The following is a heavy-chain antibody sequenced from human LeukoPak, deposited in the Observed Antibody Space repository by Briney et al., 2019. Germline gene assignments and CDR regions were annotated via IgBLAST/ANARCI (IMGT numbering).Heavy chain of an antibody. CDR2: IYSGGTT. D-gene: IGHD5-12*01. Sequence: PGGSLRLSCAASGFTVSTNYMSWVRQAPGKGLEWVSVIYSGGTTYYADSVKGRFTISRDNSKNTLHLQMNSLRAEDTAVYYCVGDPPNSGYAFAFWGQGTLVTVSS. CDR3: VGDPPNSGYAFAF. CDR1: GFTVSTNY. J-gene: IGHJ4*02. V-gene: IGHV3-66*01.